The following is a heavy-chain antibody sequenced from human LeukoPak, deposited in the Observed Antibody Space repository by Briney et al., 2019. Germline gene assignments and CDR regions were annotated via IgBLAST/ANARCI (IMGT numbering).Heavy chain of an antibody. Sequence: GGSLRLSCAASGFTFSSYGMHWVRQAPGKGLEWVAFIRYDGSNKYYADSVKGRFTISRDNSKNTLYLQMNSLKTEDTAVYYCARVFTWKGAPDFDYWGQGTLVTVSS. CDR1: GFTFSSYG. V-gene: IGHV3-30*02. J-gene: IGHJ4*02. CDR3: ARVFTWKGAPDFDY. D-gene: IGHD1-26*01. CDR2: IRYDGSNK.